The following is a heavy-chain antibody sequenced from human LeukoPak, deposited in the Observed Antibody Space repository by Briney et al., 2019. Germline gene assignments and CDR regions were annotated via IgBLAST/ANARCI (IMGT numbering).Heavy chain of an antibody. CDR2: INAGNGNT. CDR3: AREGAILYRKKQNWFDP. V-gene: IGHV1-3*01. CDR1: GYTFTSYA. D-gene: IGHD2-8*01. J-gene: IGHJ5*01. Sequence: GASVKVSCKASGYTFTSYAMHWVRQASGQRLEWMGWINAGNGNTKYSQKFQGRVTITRDTSASTAYMELSSLRSEDPAVYYCAREGAILYRKKQNWFDPWGQGTLVTVSP.